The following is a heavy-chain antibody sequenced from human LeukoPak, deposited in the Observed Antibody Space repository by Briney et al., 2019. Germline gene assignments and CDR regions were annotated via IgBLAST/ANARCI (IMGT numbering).Heavy chain of an antibody. J-gene: IGHJ4*02. Sequence: ASVKVSCKASGYTFTGYYMHWVRQAPGQGLEWMGWINPNSGGTNYAQKFQGRVTMTRDTSISTAYMELSRLRSYDTAVYYCARGGYYDFWIGYYPLYYFDYWGQGTLVTVSS. D-gene: IGHD3-3*01. CDR1: GYTFTGYY. CDR2: INPNSGGT. CDR3: ARGGYYDFWIGYYPLYYFDY. V-gene: IGHV1-2*02.